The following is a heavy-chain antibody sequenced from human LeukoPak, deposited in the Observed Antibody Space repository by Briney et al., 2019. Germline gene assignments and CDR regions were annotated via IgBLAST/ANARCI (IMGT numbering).Heavy chain of an antibody. J-gene: IGHJ6*03. V-gene: IGHV1-69*01. CDR2: IIPIFGTA. CDR3: ARDPPRYSGSLPYYYYMDV. CDR1: GGTFSSYA. D-gene: IGHD1-26*01. Sequence: GSSVKVSCKASGGTFSSYAISWVRQAPGQGLEWMGGIIPIFGTANYAQKFQGRVTITADESTSTAYMELSSLRSEDTAVYYCARDPPRYSGSLPYYYYMDVWGKGTTVTVSS.